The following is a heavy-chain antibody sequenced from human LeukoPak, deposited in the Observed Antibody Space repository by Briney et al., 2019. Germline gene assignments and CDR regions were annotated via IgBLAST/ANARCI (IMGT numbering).Heavy chain of an antibody. J-gene: IGHJ4*02. CDR3: ARGPMVRGEWDVSLFDY. CDR1: GFTFSSYA. CDR2: ISYDGSNK. D-gene: IGHD3-10*01. V-gene: IGHV3-30*14. Sequence: PGGSLRLSCAASGFTFSSYAMHWVRQAPGKGLEWVAVISYDGSNKYYADSVKGRFTISRDNSKNTLYLQMNSLRAEDTAVYYCARGPMVRGEWDVSLFDYWGQGTLVTVSS.